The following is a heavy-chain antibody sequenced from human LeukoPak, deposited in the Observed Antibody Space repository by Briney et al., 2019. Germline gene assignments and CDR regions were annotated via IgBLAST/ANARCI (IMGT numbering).Heavy chain of an antibody. CDR3: ARDLGPRWYFDL. V-gene: IGHV3-23*01. CDR2: VTTSGGPT. D-gene: IGHD3-16*01. Sequence: GGSLRLSCAASGFTFSSYAMSWVRQAPGKGLEWVSVVTTSGGPTYYADSVKGRFTISRDNSKNTLDLQMNSLRAEDTAVYYCARDLGPRWYFDLWGRGTLVTVSS. CDR1: GFTFSSYA. J-gene: IGHJ2*01.